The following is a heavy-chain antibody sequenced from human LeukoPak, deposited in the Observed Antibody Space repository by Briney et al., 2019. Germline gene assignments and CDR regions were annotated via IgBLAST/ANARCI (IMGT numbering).Heavy chain of an antibody. V-gene: IGHV3-23*01. CDR2: ISGSGGSI. CDR3: AKGQDDGSGSYWYGQFDY. J-gene: IGHJ4*02. Sequence: PGGSLRLSCAASGFTFSSYGMSWVRQAPGKGLEWVSAISGSGGSIYYADSVKGRFTISRDNSKNTLYLQMNSLRAEDTAVYYCAKGQDDGSGSYWYGQFDYWGQGTLVTVSS. D-gene: IGHD3-10*01. CDR1: GFTFSSYG.